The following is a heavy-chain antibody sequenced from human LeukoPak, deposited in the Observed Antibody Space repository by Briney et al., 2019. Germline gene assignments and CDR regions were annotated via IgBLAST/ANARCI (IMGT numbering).Heavy chain of an antibody. D-gene: IGHD3-10*01. Sequence: ASVKVSCKASGYTFTGYYMHWVRQAPGQGLEWMGWINPNSGGTNYAQKFQGRVTMTRDTSISTAYMELSRLRSDDTAVYYCARHHYGSGNWFDPWGQGTLVTVSS. CDR1: GYTFTGYY. J-gene: IGHJ5*02. CDR2: INPNSGGT. V-gene: IGHV1-2*02. CDR3: ARHHYGSGNWFDP.